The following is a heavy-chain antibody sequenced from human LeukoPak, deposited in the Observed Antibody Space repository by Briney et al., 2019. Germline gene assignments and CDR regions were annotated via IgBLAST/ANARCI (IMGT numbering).Heavy chain of an antibody. CDR1: GGSMSSYY. Sequence: SETLSLTCTVSGGSMSSYYWSWIRQPPGKRLEWIGYIYYSGSTNYNPSLKSRVTISVDTSKNQFSLKLSSVTAADTAVYYCARLDCVLEGCYNHWGRGTLVTVAS. J-gene: IGHJ4*02. CDR2: IYYSGST. D-gene: IGHD2-15*01. V-gene: IGHV4-59*01. CDR3: ARLDCVLEGCYNH.